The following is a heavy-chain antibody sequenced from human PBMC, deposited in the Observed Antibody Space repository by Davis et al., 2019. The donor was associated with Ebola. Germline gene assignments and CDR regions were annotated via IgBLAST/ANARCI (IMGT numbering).Heavy chain of an antibody. D-gene: IGHD3-3*01. J-gene: IGHJ2*01. Sequence: PGGSLRLSCAASGFTFTSYALHWVRQAPGKGLEWVAVSSSDGDSYYFADSVKGRFTISRDNSKSTLYLQMNSLGAEDTAIYYCAKDQIFGDGYWSFELWGRGTLVTVSS. CDR1: GFTFTSYA. V-gene: IGHV3-30-3*01. CDR3: AKDQIFGDGYWSFEL. CDR2: SSSDGDSY.